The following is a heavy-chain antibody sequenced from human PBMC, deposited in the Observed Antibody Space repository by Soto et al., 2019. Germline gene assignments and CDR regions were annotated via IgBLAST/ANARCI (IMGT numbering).Heavy chain of an antibody. CDR1: GGSISSSSYY. D-gene: IGHD4-4*01. CDR3: ARNSNPQSYYYYYGMDV. Sequence: PSETLSLTCTVSGGSISSSSYYWGWIRQPPGKGLEWIGSIYYSGSTYYNPSLKSRVTISVDTSKNQFSLKLSSVTAADTAVYYCARNSNPQSYYYYYGMDVWGQGTTVTVSS. J-gene: IGHJ6*02. CDR2: IYYSGST. V-gene: IGHV4-39*01.